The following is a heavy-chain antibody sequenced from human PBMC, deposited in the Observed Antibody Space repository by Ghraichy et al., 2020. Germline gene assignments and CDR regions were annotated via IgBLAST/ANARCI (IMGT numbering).Heavy chain of an antibody. D-gene: IGHD5-12*01. Sequence: LSLTCAASGFTFSSYAMSWVRQAPGKGLEWVSAISGSGGSTYYSDSVKGRFTISRDNSKNTLYLQMNSLRAEDTAVYYCAKDLNSGYDFIWVLHEFDYWGQGTLVTVSS. V-gene: IGHV3-23*01. CDR2: ISGSGGST. J-gene: IGHJ4*02. CDR3: AKDLNSGYDFIWVLHEFDY. CDR1: GFTFSSYA.